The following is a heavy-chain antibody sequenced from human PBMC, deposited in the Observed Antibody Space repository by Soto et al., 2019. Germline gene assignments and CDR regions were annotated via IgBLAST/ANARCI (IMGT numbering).Heavy chain of an antibody. J-gene: IGHJ6*02. D-gene: IGHD7-27*01. Sequence: TGGSLRLSCAASGFTFSSYAMSWVRQAPGKGLEWVSAISGSGGSTYYADSVKGRFTISRDNSKNTLYLQMNSLRAEDMAVYYCAKSSGDAPIYYYYGMDVWGQGTTVTVSS. CDR2: ISGSGGST. CDR1: GFTFSSYA. CDR3: AKSSGDAPIYYYYGMDV. V-gene: IGHV3-23*01.